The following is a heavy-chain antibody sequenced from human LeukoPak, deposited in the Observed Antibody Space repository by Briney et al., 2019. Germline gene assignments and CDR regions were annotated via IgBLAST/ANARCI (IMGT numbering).Heavy chain of an antibody. Sequence: AGSLRLSCAASGFTFTSYAMNWVRQAPGKGLEWVSAISGSGSSTYYADSVKGGFTVSRDNSKNTLYLQMNSLRAEDTAVYYCAKDGGAYYYGSGSYSAGFDYWGQGTLVTVSS. J-gene: IGHJ4*02. D-gene: IGHD3-10*01. CDR3: AKDGGAYYYGSGSYSAGFDY. CDR2: ISGSGSST. CDR1: GFTFTSYA. V-gene: IGHV3-23*01.